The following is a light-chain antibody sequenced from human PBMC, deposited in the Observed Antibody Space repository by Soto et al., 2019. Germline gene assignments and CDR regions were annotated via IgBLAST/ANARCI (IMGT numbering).Light chain of an antibody. V-gene: IGLV1-44*01. Sequence: QSVLTQPPSTSGTPGQMVTISCSGSSSNIGSTTVNWYHHLPGTAPKLLIYSNNQRPSGVPDRFSGSKSGTSASLAVSGLQSEDEADYYCAAWDGSLRGYVFGTGTKVTVL. CDR3: AAWDGSLRGYV. J-gene: IGLJ1*01. CDR1: SSNIGSTT. CDR2: SNN.